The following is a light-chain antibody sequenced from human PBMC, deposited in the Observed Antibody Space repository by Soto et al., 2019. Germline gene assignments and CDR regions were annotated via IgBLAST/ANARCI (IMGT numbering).Light chain of an antibody. CDR1: SSDVDAYKR. CDR2: EVS. V-gene: IGLV2-18*02. J-gene: IGLJ1*01. Sequence: QSVPTQPRSVSGSPGQSVTISCTGTSSDVDAYKRVSWYQQPPGSAPKLIIYEVSNRPSGVPDRFSGSKSGTTASLSISGLQAEDEADYYCYSYVGSHTWVFGTGTKVTVL. CDR3: YSYVGSHTWV.